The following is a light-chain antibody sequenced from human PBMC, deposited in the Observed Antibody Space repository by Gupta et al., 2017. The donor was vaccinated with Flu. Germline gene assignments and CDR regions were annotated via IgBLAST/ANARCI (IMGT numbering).Light chain of an antibody. V-gene: IGKV1D-16*01. J-gene: IGKJ3*01. CDR3: QQYMSYPFT. Sequence: PSSLSASVGDRVTITCRASQSSSRWLAWYQQKPEKAPKLVIYAASILQSGVPSRFSGSRSGTDFTLTITNLQPEDVATYYCQQYMSYPFTFGHGTTVDIK. CDR1: QSSSRW. CDR2: AAS.